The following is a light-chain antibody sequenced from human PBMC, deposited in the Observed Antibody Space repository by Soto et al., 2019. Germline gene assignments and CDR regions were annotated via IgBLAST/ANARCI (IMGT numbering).Light chain of an antibody. CDR1: QTINNN. V-gene: IGKV3-15*01. Sequence: VMTQAPATLSVSPGERATLSCSASQTINNNVAWYQLKDGQVPRLVIYGASTRATDIPARFSGSVSGTEFTLPIRSRPSEDFEQYHCQPYNKRPHTLGQETKV. J-gene: IGKJ1*01. CDR2: GAS. CDR3: QPYNKRPHT.